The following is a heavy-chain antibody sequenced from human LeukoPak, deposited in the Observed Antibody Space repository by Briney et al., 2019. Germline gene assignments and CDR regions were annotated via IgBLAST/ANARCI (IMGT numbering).Heavy chain of an antibody. CDR3: ARTPGGSGSEYYFDY. CDR1: GFTFSSYS. D-gene: IGHD3-10*01. Sequence: GGSLRLSCAASGFTFSSYSMNWVRQAPGKGLEWVSSISSSSSYIYYADSVKGRFTISRDNAKNSLYLQMNSLRAEDTAVYYCARTPGGSGSEYYFDYWGQGALVTVSS. J-gene: IGHJ4*02. V-gene: IGHV3-21*01. CDR2: ISSSSSYI.